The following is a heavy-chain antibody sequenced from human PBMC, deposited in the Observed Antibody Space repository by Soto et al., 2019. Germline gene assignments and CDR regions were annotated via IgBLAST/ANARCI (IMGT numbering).Heavy chain of an antibody. V-gene: IGHV4-31*03. CDR1: VRSITSGGYY. D-gene: IGHD3-22*01. J-gene: IGHJ4*02. CDR2: IYYSGRT. Sequence: TLSPTCTVPVRSITSGGYYWSWILQHPVRGLEWIGYIYYSGRTYYNPSLKSRVSISGEESKNQFSLKLSSVTAADTAVYYCAISGYSRDYWGQGTLVTVSS. CDR3: AISGYSRDY.